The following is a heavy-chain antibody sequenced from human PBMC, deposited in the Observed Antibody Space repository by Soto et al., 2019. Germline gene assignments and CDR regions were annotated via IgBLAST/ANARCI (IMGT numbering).Heavy chain of an antibody. Sequence: EVQLVESGGGLVQPGGSLRLSCAASGFTFSSYSMNWVRQAPGKGLEWVSYISSSSSTIYYADSVKGRFTISRDNAKNSLYLPMNSLRAEDTAVYYCASRFRVVPAAMSDILYFDYWGQGTLVTVSS. J-gene: IGHJ4*02. CDR3: ASRFRVVPAAMSDILYFDY. D-gene: IGHD2-2*01. CDR2: ISSSSSTI. CDR1: GFTFSSYS. V-gene: IGHV3-48*01.